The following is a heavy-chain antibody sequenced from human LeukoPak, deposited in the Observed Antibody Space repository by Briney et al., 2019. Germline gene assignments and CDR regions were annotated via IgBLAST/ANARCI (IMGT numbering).Heavy chain of an antibody. V-gene: IGHV3-7*01. CDR1: EFTFSSFW. CDR3: ASSRQSKLDGFDY. J-gene: IGHJ4*02. Sequence: GGSLSLSCAASEFTFSSFWMSWVRQAPGKGREWVASIKQDGSEKYYVDSVKGRFTISRDNAENSLFLQMNSLRADDTAVYYWASSRQSKLDGFDYWGQGTPVTVSS. CDR2: IKQDGSEK. D-gene: IGHD1-7*01.